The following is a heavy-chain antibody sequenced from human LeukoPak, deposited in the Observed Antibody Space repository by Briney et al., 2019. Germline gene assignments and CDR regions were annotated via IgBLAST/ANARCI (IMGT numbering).Heavy chain of an antibody. CDR2: ISYDGSNK. CDR3: AKDGVAPWLPTPGIAAAAPYPDY. CDR1: GFTFSSYG. J-gene: IGHJ4*02. V-gene: IGHV3-30*18. Sequence: GRSLRLSCTASGFTFSSYGMHWVRQAPGKGLEWVAVISYDGSNKYYADSVKGRFTISRDNSKNTLYLQMNSLRAEDTAVYYCAKDGVAPWLPTPGIAAAAPYPDYWGQGTLVTVSS. D-gene: IGHD6-13*01.